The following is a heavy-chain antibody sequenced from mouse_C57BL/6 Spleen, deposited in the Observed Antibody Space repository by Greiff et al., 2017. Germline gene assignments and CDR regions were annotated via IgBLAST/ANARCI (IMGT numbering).Heavy chain of an antibody. Sequence: VQLQQPGAELVKPGASVKLSCKASGYTFTSYWMHWVKQRPGQGLAWIGMIHPNSGNTNYNEKFKSKATLTVDKSSSTDYMQLSSLTSEDSAVYYCARSGDYVYFDYWGQGTTLTVSS. CDR2: IHPNSGNT. D-gene: IGHD2-4*01. V-gene: IGHV1-64*01. CDR3: ARSGDYVYFDY. J-gene: IGHJ2*01. CDR1: GYTFTSYW.